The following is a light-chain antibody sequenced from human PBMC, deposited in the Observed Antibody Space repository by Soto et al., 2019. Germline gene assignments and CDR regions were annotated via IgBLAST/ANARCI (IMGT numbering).Light chain of an antibody. CDR1: RSNIGAGYE. CDR2: ENN. Sequence: QSVLTQPPSVSEAPGQRVTISCTGSRSNIGAGYEAHWYQQVPGTAPKLLIYENNNRPSGVPDRLSGSKSCTSAYLAITGIKAEDEAEYYCQSYDSSLSGYVFGTGTKVTVL. V-gene: IGLV1-40*01. CDR3: QSYDSSLSGYV. J-gene: IGLJ1*01.